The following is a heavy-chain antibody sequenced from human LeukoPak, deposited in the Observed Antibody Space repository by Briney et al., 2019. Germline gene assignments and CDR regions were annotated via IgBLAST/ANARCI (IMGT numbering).Heavy chain of an antibody. V-gene: IGHV4-28*03. D-gene: IGHD4-17*01. Sequence: SDTLSLTCAVSGYSITSSSWWGWIRQPPGKGLEWIGYIYHSGTTYYNPSLQSRVTMSVDTSKNRFSLKLSSVTAADTAVYYCAREDYAFDYWGQGTLVTVSS. CDR2: IYHSGTT. J-gene: IGHJ4*02. CDR3: AREDYAFDY. CDR1: GYSITSSSW.